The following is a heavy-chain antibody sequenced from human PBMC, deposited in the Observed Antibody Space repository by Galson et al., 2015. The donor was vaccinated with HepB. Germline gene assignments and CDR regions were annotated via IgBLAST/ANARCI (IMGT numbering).Heavy chain of an antibody. D-gene: IGHD1-14*01. V-gene: IGHV1-18*01. Sequence: SVKVSCKASGYTFTSYALSWVRQAPGQGLEWMGWISGYNDNTNYAQKFQGRVTMTTDTSTSAAYMELRSLRSDDTAVYYCARNTTDKGAFDVWGQGTLVPVSS. CDR1: GYTFTSYA. CDR2: ISGYNDNT. J-gene: IGHJ3*01. CDR3: ARNTTDKGAFDV.